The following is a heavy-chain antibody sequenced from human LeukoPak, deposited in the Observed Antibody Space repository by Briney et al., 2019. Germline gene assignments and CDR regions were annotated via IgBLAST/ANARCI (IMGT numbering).Heavy chain of an antibody. CDR1: GFTFSSYG. J-gene: IGHJ4*02. CDR3: GRSNQADDY. CDR2: INAGGSST. D-gene: IGHD1-14*01. V-gene: IGHV3-74*01. Sequence: GGSLRLSCAASGFTFSSYGMHWVRQVPGKGLVWVLRINAGGSSTTYADSVKGRFTISRDSAKNTLYLQMDSLRADDTGVYYCGRSNQADDYWGQGTLVTVSS.